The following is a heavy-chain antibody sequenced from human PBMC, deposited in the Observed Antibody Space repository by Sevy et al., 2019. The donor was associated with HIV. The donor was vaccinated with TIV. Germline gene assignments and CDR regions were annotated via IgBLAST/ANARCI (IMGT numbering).Heavy chain of an antibody. V-gene: IGHV3-21*06. D-gene: IGHD3-10*01. CDR2: ISSGSSYI. CDR1: EFTFRDYT. CDR3: VRDRDYYGSGSHDY. Sequence: GGSLRLSCAASEFTFRDYTMNWVRQVPGKGLEWVSSISSGSSYISYADSVKGRFTISRDNAENLLFLQMNSLRAEDTAVYYCVRDRDYYGSGSHDYWGQGTLVTVSS. J-gene: IGHJ4*02.